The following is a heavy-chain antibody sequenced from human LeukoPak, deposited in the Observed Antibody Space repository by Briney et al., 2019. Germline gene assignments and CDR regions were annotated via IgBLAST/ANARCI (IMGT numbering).Heavy chain of an antibody. V-gene: IGHV3-30*18. CDR2: ISYDGSNK. CDR3: AKWGTRDAFDI. Sequence: GGSLRLSCAASGFTFSSYAMSWVRQAPGKGLEWVAVISYDGSNKYYADSVKGRFTISRDNSKNTLYLQMNSLRAEDTAVYYCAKWGTRDAFDIWGQGTMVTVSS. D-gene: IGHD1-7*01. CDR1: GFTFSSYA. J-gene: IGHJ3*02.